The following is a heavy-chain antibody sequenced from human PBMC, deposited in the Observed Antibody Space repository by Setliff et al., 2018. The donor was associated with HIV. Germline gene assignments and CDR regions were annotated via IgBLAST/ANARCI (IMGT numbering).Heavy chain of an antibody. CDR3: ARQFWMLTTLYFDS. D-gene: IGHD3-16*01. CDR2: IYYSGST. J-gene: IGHJ4*02. V-gene: IGHV4-59*08. Sequence: SETLSLTCTVSGGSINNYYWSWIRQPPGKGLEWIGYIYYSGSTNYNPSLKSRVTISLDTSKNQFSLSLSSVTAADTAVYYCARQFWMLTTLYFDSLGPGTLVTVSS. CDR1: GGSINNYY.